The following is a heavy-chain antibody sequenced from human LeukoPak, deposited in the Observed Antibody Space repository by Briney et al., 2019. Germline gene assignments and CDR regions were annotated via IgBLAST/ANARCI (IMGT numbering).Heavy chain of an antibody. CDR3: ARSDIVVVPAAIPRAFDI. CDR2: IYYSGST. V-gene: IGHV4-39*01. D-gene: IGHD2-2*01. CDR1: GGSISSSSYY. Sequence: SETLSLTCTVSGGSISSSSYYWGWIRQPPGKGLEWIGSIYYSGSTYYNPSLKSRVTISVDTSKNQLSLKLSSVTAADTAVYYCARSDIVVVPAAIPRAFDIWGQGTMVTVSS. J-gene: IGHJ3*02.